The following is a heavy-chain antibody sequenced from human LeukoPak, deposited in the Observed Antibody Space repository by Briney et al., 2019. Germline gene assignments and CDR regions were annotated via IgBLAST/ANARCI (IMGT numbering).Heavy chain of an antibody. CDR2: IDPSDSST. J-gene: IGHJ4*02. CDR1: VSSFTSYW. Sequence: GGSLEISCKGSVSSFTSYWISWVRQLPGKGREGMGRIDPSDSSTNYSPSFQGHVTISADQSISTAYLQWSSLKASDTAMYFCARHEEMEPDFDYWGQGTLVTVSS. D-gene: IGHD5-24*01. CDR3: ARHEEMEPDFDY. V-gene: IGHV5-10-1*01.